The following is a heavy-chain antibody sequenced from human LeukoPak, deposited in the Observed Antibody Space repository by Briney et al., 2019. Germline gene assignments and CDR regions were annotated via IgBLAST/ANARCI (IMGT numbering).Heavy chain of an antibody. CDR1: GFTFSTYR. V-gene: IGHV3-21*01. D-gene: IGHD1-7*01. J-gene: IGHJ1*01. CDR3: ARDQGNYEH. CDR2: ISSSSSYI. Sequence: PGGSLRLSCAASGFTFSTYRMSWVRQASGKGLERVSSISSSSSYIYYADSVKGRFTISRDNAKNSLFLQMNSLRAEDTAVYYCARDQGNYEHWGQGTLVTVSS.